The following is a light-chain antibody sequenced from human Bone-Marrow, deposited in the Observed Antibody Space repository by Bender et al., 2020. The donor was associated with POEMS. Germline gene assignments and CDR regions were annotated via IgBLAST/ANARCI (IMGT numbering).Light chain of an antibody. CDR2: GNT. Sequence: QSVLTQPPSASGTPGQRVTISCTGSSSNIGATYNVHWYQHLPGTAPKLLIYGNTNRPSGVPDRFSGSKSGTSASLAIAGLQAEDEADYYCQSYDSSLGHNFVFGTGTRVTVL. CDR3: QSYDSSLGHNFV. J-gene: IGLJ1*01. CDR1: SSNIGATYN. V-gene: IGLV1-40*01.